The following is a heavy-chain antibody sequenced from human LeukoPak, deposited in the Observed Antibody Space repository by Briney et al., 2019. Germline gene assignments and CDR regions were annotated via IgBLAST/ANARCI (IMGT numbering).Heavy chain of an antibody. CDR1: GGTFSSYA. J-gene: IGHJ4*02. D-gene: IGHD6-13*01. CDR3: ARSVWYSSSWFDY. CDR2: IIPIFGTA. Sequence: ASVKVSCKASGGTFSSYAISWVRQAPGQGLEWMGGIIPIFGTANYAQKFQGRVTITADKSTSTAYMELSSLRSEDTAVYYCARSVWYSSSWFDYWGQGTLVTVSS. V-gene: IGHV1-69*06.